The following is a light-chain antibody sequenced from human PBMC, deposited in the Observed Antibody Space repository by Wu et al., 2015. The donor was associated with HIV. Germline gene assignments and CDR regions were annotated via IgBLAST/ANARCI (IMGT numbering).Light chain of an antibody. CDR3: QQYGSSPPYT. J-gene: IGKJ2*01. Sequence: IVLTQSPGTLSLSPGERATLSCRASQSVTNSYLAWYQQKPGQAPRLLIDGASTRATGIPDRFSVSGSETDFTLSISRLEPEDFAVYYCQQYGSSPPYTFGQGTKLEIK. CDR2: GAS. V-gene: IGKV3-20*01. CDR1: QSVTNSY.